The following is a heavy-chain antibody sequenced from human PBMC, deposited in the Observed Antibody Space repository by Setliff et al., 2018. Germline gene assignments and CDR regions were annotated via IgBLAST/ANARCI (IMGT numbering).Heavy chain of an antibody. J-gene: IGHJ4*02. Sequence: ASVKVSCKASGYTFTSYDINWVRQATGQGLEWMGWMNPNSGNTGYAQKFQGRVTITTDESTSTAYMELSSLRSEDTAVYYCARVTGEMATIEESAYYFDYWGQGTLVTVSS. V-gene: IGHV1-8*01. CDR1: GYTFTSYD. CDR2: MNPNSGNT. D-gene: IGHD5-12*01. CDR3: ARVTGEMATIEESAYYFDY.